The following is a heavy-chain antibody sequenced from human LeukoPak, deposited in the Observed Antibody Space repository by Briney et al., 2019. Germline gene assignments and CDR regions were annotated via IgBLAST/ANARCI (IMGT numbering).Heavy chain of an antibody. CDR1: GFILSNHW. V-gene: IGHV3-7*03. J-gene: IGHJ6*02. Sequence: GGSLRLSCAASGFILSNHWMTWVRQAPGKGPEWVANMNKDGSEKYYVDSVEGRFTISRDTAKNSLYLQMNNLRAEDTALYYCARNNDMDVWGQGTTVIVSS. CDR2: MNKDGSEK. D-gene: IGHD1/OR15-1a*01. CDR3: ARNNDMDV.